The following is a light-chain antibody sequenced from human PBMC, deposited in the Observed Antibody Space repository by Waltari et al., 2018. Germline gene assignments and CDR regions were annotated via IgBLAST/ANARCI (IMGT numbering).Light chain of an antibody. CDR3: SSYAGSNIV. J-gene: IGLJ3*02. CDR2: EVS. CDR1: SSDVGASNY. Sequence: QSALTQPPSASGSPGQSVTISCPGTSSDVGASNYVPWYQQHPGKAPKLMISEVSKRPSGVPDRFSGSKSGNTASLTVSGLQAEDEADYYCSSYAGSNIVFGGGTKLTVL. V-gene: IGLV2-8*01.